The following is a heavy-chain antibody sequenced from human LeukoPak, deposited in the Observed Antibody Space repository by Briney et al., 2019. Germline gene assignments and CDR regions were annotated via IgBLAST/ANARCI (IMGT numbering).Heavy chain of an antibody. CDR1: GFTFSSYW. D-gene: IGHD3-16*02. CDR2: INTDGSST. CDR3: AKLGHYVWGSYRPPHY. V-gene: IGHV3-74*01. Sequence: GGSLRLSCAASGFTFSSYWMHWVRQAPGKGLVWVSRINTDGSSTSYADSVKGRFTISRDNAKNTLYLQMNSLRAEDTAVYYCAKLGHYVWGSYRPPHYWGQGTLVTVSS. J-gene: IGHJ4*02.